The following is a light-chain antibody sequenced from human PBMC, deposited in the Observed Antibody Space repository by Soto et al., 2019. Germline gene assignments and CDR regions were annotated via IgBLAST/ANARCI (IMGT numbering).Light chain of an antibody. Sequence: QSVLTQPASVSGSPGQSITISCTGTSSDVGGYNYVSWYQHHPGKAPKLMIYEVNNRPSGVSNRFSGSKSGNTASLTISGLQAEDEADYYCSSYTRSSTRVFGGGTKLTVL. CDR2: EVN. CDR1: SSDVGGYNY. V-gene: IGLV2-14*01. J-gene: IGLJ2*01. CDR3: SSYTRSSTRV.